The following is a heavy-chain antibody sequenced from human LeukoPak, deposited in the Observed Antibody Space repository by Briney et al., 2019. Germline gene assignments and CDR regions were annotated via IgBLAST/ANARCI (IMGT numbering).Heavy chain of an antibody. CDR3: ARDSQWGIDY. J-gene: IGHJ4*02. Sequence: GGSLRLSCAASGFTFSSYAMSWVRQAPGRGLEWVSTFSDSGGSTYSADSVKGRFTISRDNAKNSLYLQMNSLRAEDTAVYYCARDSQWGIDYWGQGTLVTVSS. D-gene: IGHD3-16*01. CDR2: FSDSGGST. CDR1: GFTFSSYA. V-gene: IGHV3-23*01.